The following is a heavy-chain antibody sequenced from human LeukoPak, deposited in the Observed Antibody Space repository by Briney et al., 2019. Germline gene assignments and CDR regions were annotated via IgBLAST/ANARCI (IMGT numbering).Heavy chain of an antibody. CDR3: ASLHTAMLSGFDY. V-gene: IGHV4-59*01. J-gene: IGHJ4*02. CDR1: GVSISSYY. Sequence: SETLSLTCNVSGVSISSYYWSWIRQPPGKGLEWIGFIFYSGSTNYNPSLKSRVTISIDTSKNRFSLKLTSVTAADTAVYFCASLHTAMLSGFDYWGQGMLVTVSS. D-gene: IGHD5-18*01. CDR2: IFYSGST.